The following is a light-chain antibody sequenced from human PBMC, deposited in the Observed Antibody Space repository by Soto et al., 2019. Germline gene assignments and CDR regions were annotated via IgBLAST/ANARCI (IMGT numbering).Light chain of an antibody. Sequence: DIQMTQSQSSLSASVGDRVTITCRASQSISSYLNWYQQKPGKAPKLLLYAASSLQSGVPSMFSCCGSWTDFTLTISSLQPEDFATYYCQQSYSTLRTFGQGTKVEIK. CDR1: QSISSY. CDR2: AAS. V-gene: IGKV1-39*01. J-gene: IGKJ1*01. CDR3: QQSYSTLRT.